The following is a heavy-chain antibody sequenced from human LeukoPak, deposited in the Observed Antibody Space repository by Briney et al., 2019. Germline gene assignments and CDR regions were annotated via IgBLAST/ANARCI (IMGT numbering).Heavy chain of an antibody. J-gene: IGHJ4*02. CDR3: ARGSTTGIGVDY. D-gene: IGHD2/OR15-2a*01. V-gene: IGHV3-74*01. CDR2: INSDGSST. Sequence: TGGSLRLSCAASGFTFSSYWMHWVRQAPGKGLVWVSRINSDGSSTSYADSVKGRFTISRDDAKSTLYLQMNSLRAEDTAVYYCARGSTTGIGVDYWGQGTLVTVSS. CDR1: GFTFSSYW.